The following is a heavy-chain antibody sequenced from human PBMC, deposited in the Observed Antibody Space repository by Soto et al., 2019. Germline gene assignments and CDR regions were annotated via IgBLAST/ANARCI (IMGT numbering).Heavy chain of an antibody. CDR1: GATFSNYA. V-gene: IGHV1-69*06. J-gene: IGHJ4*02. Sequence: QVQLVQSGAEVKKPGSSVKVSCKASGATFSNYAVTWVRQAPGQGLEWVGGIIPVFATATYAQTFQGRVTMTTDTSTSTAYMELRSLRSDDTAVYYCARDYGRVTVTTPLDYWGQGTLVTVSS. D-gene: IGHD4-4*01. CDR2: IIPVFATA. CDR3: ARDYGRVTVTTPLDY.